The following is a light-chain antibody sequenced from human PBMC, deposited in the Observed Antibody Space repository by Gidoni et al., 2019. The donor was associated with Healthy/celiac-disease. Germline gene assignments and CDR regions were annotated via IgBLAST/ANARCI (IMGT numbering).Light chain of an antibody. CDR1: QCVSSSY. Sequence: EIVLTPSPGTLSLSPGERAPLPCRASQCVSSSYLAWYQQKPGQAPRLLIHGASSRATGIPDRFSGSGSGTDFTLTISRLEPEDFAVYYCQQYGSSPRVTFGQGTRLEIK. CDR3: QQYGSSPRVT. CDR2: GAS. J-gene: IGKJ5*01. V-gene: IGKV3-20*01.